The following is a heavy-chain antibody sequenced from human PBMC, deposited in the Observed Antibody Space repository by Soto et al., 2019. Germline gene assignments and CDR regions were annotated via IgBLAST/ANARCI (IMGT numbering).Heavy chain of an antibody. J-gene: IGHJ4*02. CDR1: LFTFSDTW. CDR2: IKSKPDGGTT. Sequence: GGLLRLSCAASLFTFSDTWMICVRQAPGKGLEWVGRIKSKPDGGTTDYAAPVKGRFTISRDNSNHTLYLQMSSLKTEDTAVYYCTTDEAGSFYFDYWGLGTLVTVSS. V-gene: IGHV3-15*01. CDR3: TTDEAGSFYFDY. D-gene: IGHD6-13*01.